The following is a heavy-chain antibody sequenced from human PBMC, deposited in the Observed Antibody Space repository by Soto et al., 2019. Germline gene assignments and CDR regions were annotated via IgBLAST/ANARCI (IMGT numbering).Heavy chain of an antibody. CDR1: GGSISSYY. CDR2: IYTSGSI. V-gene: IGHV4-4*07. Sequence: TLFLTCAVSGGSISSYYWIWVREPAGKGLEWIGRIYTSGSINYNPSLRSRVTMSVDTSRNQFSLRLNSVTAADTAVYYCARGAGTTNWFDPWGQGTLVTVSS. D-gene: IGHD1-1*01. J-gene: IGHJ5*02. CDR3: ARGAGTTNWFDP.